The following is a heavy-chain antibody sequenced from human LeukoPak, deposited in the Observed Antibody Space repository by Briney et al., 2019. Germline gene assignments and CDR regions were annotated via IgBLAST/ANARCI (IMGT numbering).Heavy chain of an antibody. Sequence: SETLSLTCTVPGYSISSVYYWGWIRQPPGKGLEWIGSIYHSGSTYYNPSLKSRVTISVDTSKNQFSLKLSSVTAADTAVYYCARGNYGVYFDYWGQGTLVTVSS. J-gene: IGHJ4*02. V-gene: IGHV4-38-2*02. CDR1: GYSISSVYY. CDR2: IYHSGST. CDR3: ARGNYGVYFDY. D-gene: IGHD1-7*01.